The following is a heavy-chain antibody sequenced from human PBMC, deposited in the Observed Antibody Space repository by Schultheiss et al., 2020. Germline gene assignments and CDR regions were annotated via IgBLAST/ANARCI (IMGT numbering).Heavy chain of an antibody. CDR1: GFTFSSYS. Sequence: GGSLRLSCAASGFTFSSYSMNWVRQAPGKGLEWVADIKCDGSEKYYVDSVKGRLTISRDNAKNSLYLQVNSLRAEDTAVYYCAKGTEDYWGQGTLVTVYS. CDR3: AKGTEDY. J-gene: IGHJ4*02. V-gene: IGHV3-52*01. D-gene: IGHD2-8*02. CDR2: IKCDGSEK.